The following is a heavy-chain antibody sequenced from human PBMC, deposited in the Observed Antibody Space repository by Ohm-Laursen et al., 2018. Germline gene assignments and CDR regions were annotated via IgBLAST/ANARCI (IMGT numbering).Heavy chain of an antibody. CDR1: GFTFPNYA. V-gene: IGHV3-9*01. Sequence: SLRLSCTASGFTFPNYAIHWVRQAPGKGLEWVSGVSWNSDTTGYAVSVKGRFTITRDNAKNSVYLQMNSLRPEDTALYYCAKAQSPGSYFLPFDVWGQGAMVTVSS. CDR2: VSWNSDTT. CDR3: AKAQSPGSYFLPFDV. J-gene: IGHJ3*01. D-gene: IGHD1-26*01.